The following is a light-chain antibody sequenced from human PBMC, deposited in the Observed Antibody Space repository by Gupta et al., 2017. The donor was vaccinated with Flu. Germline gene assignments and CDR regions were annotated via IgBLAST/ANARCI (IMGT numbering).Light chain of an antibody. J-gene: IGLJ3*02. CDR2: EDS. CDR3: QVWDKDRHPLWV. CDR1: NIAIKS. V-gene: IGLV3-21*02. Sequence: SYARTQTLSVSVSPGQTARSTCGGNNIAIKSVHWYQQKPGPAPLLVVYEDSDRPSGVPERFSDSKSGTTATLTISGVEAGDEADYSCQVWDKDRHPLWVFGGGTQLTVL.